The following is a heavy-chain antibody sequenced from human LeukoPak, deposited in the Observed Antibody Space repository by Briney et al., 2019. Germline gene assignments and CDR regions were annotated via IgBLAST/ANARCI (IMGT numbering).Heavy chain of an antibody. V-gene: IGHV4-34*01. CDR2: INHSGMS. CDR1: GGSFSGYY. D-gene: IGHD3-16*01. J-gene: IGHJ4*02. Sequence: KPSETLSLTCAVYGGSFSGYYWTWIRQPPGKGLEWIGEINHSGMSAYDPSLKSRVIISADTSKNQFSLKLNSLTTADTAVYYCTRGAGWLIDYWGQGILVTVSS. CDR3: TRGAGWLIDY.